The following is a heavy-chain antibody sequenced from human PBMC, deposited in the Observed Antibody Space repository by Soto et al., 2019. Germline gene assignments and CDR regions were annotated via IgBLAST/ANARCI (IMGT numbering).Heavy chain of an antibody. CDR2: ISYAGSNK. J-gene: IGHJ4*02. CDR1: GFTFSSYG. V-gene: IGHV3-30*18. Sequence: QVQLVESGGGVVQPGRSLRLSCAASGFTFSSYGMHWVRQAPGKGLEWVAVISYAGSNKYYADSVKGRFTISRDNSKNTLYLQMNSLRAEDTAVYYCAKDLCSGGSCYLMNWGQGTLVTVSS. D-gene: IGHD2-15*01. CDR3: AKDLCSGGSCYLMN.